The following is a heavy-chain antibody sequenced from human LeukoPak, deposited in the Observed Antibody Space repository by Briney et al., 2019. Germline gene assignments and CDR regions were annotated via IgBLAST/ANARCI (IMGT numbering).Heavy chain of an antibody. CDR3: ARLPPGGSSWYGDAFDI. D-gene: IGHD6-13*01. CDR2: IYYSGST. Sequence: KASETLSLTCTVSGGSISSYYWSWIRQPPGKGLEWIGYIYYSGSTNYNPSLKSRVTISVDTSKNQFSLKLSSVTAADTAVYYCARLPPGGSSWYGDAFDIWGQGTMVTVSS. CDR1: GGSISSYY. V-gene: IGHV4-59*08. J-gene: IGHJ3*02.